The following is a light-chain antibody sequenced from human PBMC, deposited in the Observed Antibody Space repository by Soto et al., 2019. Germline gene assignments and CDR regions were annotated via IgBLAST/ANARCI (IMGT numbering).Light chain of an antibody. V-gene: IGLV2-14*03. CDR3: SSYAGSRTYV. CDR2: DVS. Sequence: QSALSQPASVPGSTGQTITISCTSSSSDVGAYNYVSWYQQHPGKAPKVMIFDVSNRPSGISYRFSGSKSGNTASLTISGLQADDEADYYCSSYAGSRTYVFGTGTKVTVL. J-gene: IGLJ1*01. CDR1: SSDVGAYNY.